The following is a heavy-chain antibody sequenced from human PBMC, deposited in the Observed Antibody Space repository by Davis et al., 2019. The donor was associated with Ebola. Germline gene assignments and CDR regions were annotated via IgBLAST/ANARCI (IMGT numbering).Heavy chain of an antibody. CDR1: GGTFSSYA. J-gene: IGHJ4*02. CDR3: ARGKYALASDLDY. CDR2: IIPIFGTA. Sequence: AASVKVSCKASGGTFSSYAISWVRQAPGQGLEWMGGIIPIFGTANYAQKFQGRVTITADESTSTAYMELSSLRSEDTAVYYCARGKYALASDLDYWGQGTLVTVSS. D-gene: IGHD2-15*01. V-gene: IGHV1-69*13.